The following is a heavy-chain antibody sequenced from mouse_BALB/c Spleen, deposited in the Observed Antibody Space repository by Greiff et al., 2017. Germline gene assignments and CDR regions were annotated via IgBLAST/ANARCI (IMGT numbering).Heavy chain of an antibody. V-gene: IGHV5-17*02. CDR3: ARERVMTQFAY. CDR1: GFTFSSFG. CDR2: ISSGSSTI. Sequence: EVKLVESGGGLVQPGGSRKLSCAASGFTFSSFGMHWVRQAPEKGLEWVAYISSGSSTIYYADTVKGRFTISRDNPKNTLFLQMTSLRSEDTAMYYCARERVMTQFAYWGQGTLVTVSA. D-gene: IGHD2-2*01. J-gene: IGHJ3*01.